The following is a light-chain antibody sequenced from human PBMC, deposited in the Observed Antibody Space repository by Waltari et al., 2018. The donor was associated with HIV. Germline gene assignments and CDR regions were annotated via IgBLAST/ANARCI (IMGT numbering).Light chain of an antibody. V-gene: IGLV2-14*01. J-gene: IGLJ1*01. CDR3: SSYTSSGTYV. CDR1: SSDVGGYNY. CDR2: EVS. Sequence: QSALTQPASVSGSPGQSITISCTGTSSDVGGYNYVSWYQQHPGRAPKLMISEVSNRPSGVSTRFSGSKSGNTASLTISVLQAADEADYYCSSYTSSGTYVFGTGTKVTVL.